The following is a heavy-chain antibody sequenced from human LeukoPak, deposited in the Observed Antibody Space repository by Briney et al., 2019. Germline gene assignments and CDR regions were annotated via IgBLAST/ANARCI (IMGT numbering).Heavy chain of an antibody. V-gene: IGHV3-7*01. CDR1: EFIFIDYL. J-gene: IGHJ4*02. D-gene: IGHD6-13*01. CDR3: ARDGFVGAADY. Sequence: GGSLRLSCAASEFIFIDYLMNWVRQAPWKGLDWVANIKQDGSEKQYVDSLRGRVTISRDNAKNSLYLQMNSLRVEDTAVYYCARDGFVGAADYWGQGTLVTVSS. CDR2: IKQDGSEK.